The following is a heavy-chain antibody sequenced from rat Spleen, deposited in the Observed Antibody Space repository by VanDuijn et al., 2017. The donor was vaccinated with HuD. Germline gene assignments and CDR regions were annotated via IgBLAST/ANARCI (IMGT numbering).Heavy chain of an antibody. CDR2: IWTGGST. CDR1: GFSLTSYN. V-gene: IGHV2-30*01. D-gene: IGHD1-10*01. CDR3: AREDYNNYDLDY. J-gene: IGHJ2*01. Sequence: QVQLKESGPGLVQPSQTLSLTCTVSGFSLTSYNVHWVRQPTGKGLEWMGVIWTGGSTDYNSVIKSRLSIRRDTSKSQVFLKMNSLQTEDIATYYCAREDYNNYDLDYWGQGVMVTVSS.